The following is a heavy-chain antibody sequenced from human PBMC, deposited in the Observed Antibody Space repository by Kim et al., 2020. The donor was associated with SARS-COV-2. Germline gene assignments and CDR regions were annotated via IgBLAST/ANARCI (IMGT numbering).Heavy chain of an antibody. CDR2: IYYSGST. CDR3: ARDLLGSSGPYFDY. CDR1: GGSISSYY. Sequence: SETLSLTCTVSGGSISSYYWSWIRQPPGKGLEWIGYIYYSGSTNYNPSLKSRVTISVDTSKNQFSLKLSSVTAADTAVYYCARDLLGSSGPYFDYWGQGTLVTVSS. D-gene: IGHD6-6*01. J-gene: IGHJ4*02. V-gene: IGHV4-59*13.